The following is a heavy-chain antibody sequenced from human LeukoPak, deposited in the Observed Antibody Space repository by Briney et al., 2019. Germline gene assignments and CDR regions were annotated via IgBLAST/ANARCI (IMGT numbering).Heavy chain of an antibody. V-gene: IGHV3-74*01. Sequence: GGSLRLSCAASGFSFSSYWMHWVRQAPGKGLVWVSRIKSDGKTNYADSVKGRFTISRDNAKNTVSLQMNSLRAEDTGVYYCTRAPSEIGGYYPEYFRHWGQGTLVTVSS. CDR2: IKSDGKT. D-gene: IGHD3-22*01. CDR3: TRAPSEIGGYYPEYFRH. CDR1: GFSFSSYW. J-gene: IGHJ1*01.